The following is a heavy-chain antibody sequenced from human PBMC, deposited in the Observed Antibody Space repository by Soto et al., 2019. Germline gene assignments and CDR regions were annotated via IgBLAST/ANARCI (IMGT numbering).Heavy chain of an antibody. CDR2: IDWDDDK. D-gene: IGHD3-22*01. V-gene: IGHV2-70*01. CDR3: ARIPCDSSGYYYPGAFDI. Sequence: SGPTLVNPTQTLTLTCTFSGFSLSTSGMCVSWIRQPPGKALEWLALIDWDDDKYYSTSLKTRLTISKDTSKNQVVLTMTNMDPVDTATYYCARIPCDSSGYYYPGAFDIWGQGTMVTVSS. J-gene: IGHJ3*02. CDR1: GFSLSTSGMC.